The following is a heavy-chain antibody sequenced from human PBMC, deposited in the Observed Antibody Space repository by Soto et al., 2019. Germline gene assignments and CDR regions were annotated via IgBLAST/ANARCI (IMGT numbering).Heavy chain of an antibody. D-gene: IGHD1-26*01. V-gene: IGHV3-30*18. CDR3: AKERIVGATKHVYYGMDV. CDR2: ISYDGSNK. CDR1: GFTFSSYG. J-gene: IGHJ6*02. Sequence: PGGSLRLSCAASGFTFSSYGMHWVRQAPGKGLEWVAVISYDGSNKYYADSVKGRFTISRDNSKNTLYLQMNSLRAEDTAVYYCAKERIVGATKHVYYGMDVWGQGTTVTVSS.